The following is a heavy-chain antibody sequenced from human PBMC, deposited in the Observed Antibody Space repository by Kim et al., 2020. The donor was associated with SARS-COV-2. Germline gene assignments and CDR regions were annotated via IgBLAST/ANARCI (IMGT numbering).Heavy chain of an antibody. J-gene: IGHJ4*02. CDR1: GFTFSSYS. D-gene: IGHD3-10*01. CDR3: ARVWYYYGSGCLDC. Sequence: GGSLRLSCAASGFTFSSYSMNWVRQAPGKGLEWVSYISSSSSTIYYADSVKGRFTISRDNAKNSLYLQMNSLRDEDTAVYYCARVWYYYGSGCLDCWGQGTLVTVSS. V-gene: IGHV3-48*02. CDR2: ISSSSSTI.